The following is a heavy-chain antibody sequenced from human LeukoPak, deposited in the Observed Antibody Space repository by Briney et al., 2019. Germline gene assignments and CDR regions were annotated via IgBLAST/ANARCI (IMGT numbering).Heavy chain of an antibody. V-gene: IGHV3-23*01. CDR1: GFTFSTYA. D-gene: IGHD3-22*01. Sequence: GGSLRLSCAASGFTFSTYAMSWVRQAPGKGLEWVSSISGSSYSTYYADSVEGRFTISRDNFKSTLFLQMISLRAEDTAVYSCAKYYYDSSGYYDAAPLDSWGQGTLVTVFS. J-gene: IGHJ4*02. CDR3: AKYYYDSSGYYDAAPLDS. CDR2: ISGSSYST.